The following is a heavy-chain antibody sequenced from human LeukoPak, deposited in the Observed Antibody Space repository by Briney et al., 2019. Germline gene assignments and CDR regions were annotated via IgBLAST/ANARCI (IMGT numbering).Heavy chain of an antibody. Sequence: GGSLRLSCAASGFTFGSYSMNWVRQAPGKGLEWISYISSGSRTIYYADSVEGRFTVSRDNAKKSLYLQMRSLRAEDTAVYYCARESITGHRDFDYWGQGTLVTVSS. V-gene: IGHV3-48*01. CDR1: GFTFGSYS. J-gene: IGHJ4*02. D-gene: IGHD1-20*01. CDR3: ARESITGHRDFDY. CDR2: ISSGSRTI.